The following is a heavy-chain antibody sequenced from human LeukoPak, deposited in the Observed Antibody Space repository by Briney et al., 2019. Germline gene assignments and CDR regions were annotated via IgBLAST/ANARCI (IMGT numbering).Heavy chain of an antibody. Sequence: SATLSLTCNVFGVSISNYFWSWLRQPAGKGLEWIGRFYGSGATYYNPSLRRRVSLSMDTSKNHFSLKLTSVTAADTAVYYCARTHCGGGSCDTFDRGGQGTLVTVSS. D-gene: IGHD2-21*01. CDR2: FYGSGAT. V-gene: IGHV4-4*07. CDR1: GVSISNYF. J-gene: IGHJ5*02. CDR3: ARTHCGGGSCDTFDR.